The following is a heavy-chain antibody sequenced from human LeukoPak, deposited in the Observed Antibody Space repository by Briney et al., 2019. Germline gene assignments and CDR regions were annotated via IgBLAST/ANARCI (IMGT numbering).Heavy chain of an antibody. CDR3: ARGGTTVTPGLLWFDP. CDR1: GGSISSHY. Sequence: PSETLSLTCSVSGGSISSHYWSWIRQPPAKGLEWIGYIYYSGSTKYNPSLKSRVTISVDTSKNQFSLKLSSVTAADTAVYYCARGGTTVTPGLLWFDPWGQGTLVTVCS. D-gene: IGHD4-17*01. J-gene: IGHJ5*02. V-gene: IGHV4-59*11. CDR2: IYYSGST.